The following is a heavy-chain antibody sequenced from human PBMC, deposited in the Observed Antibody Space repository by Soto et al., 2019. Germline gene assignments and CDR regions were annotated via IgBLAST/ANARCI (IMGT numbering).Heavy chain of an antibody. V-gene: IGHV3-48*02. CDR1: GFTFSSYS. CDR2: ISSNSSTI. J-gene: IGHJ5*02. Sequence: GGSLRLSCAASGFTFSSYSMNWVRQAPGKGLEWVSYISSNSSTIYYADSVKGRFTISRDNAKNSLYLQMNSLRDEDTAVYYCARDDCSGGSCYSFWFDPWGQGTLVTVSS. CDR3: ARDDCSGGSCYSFWFDP. D-gene: IGHD2-15*01.